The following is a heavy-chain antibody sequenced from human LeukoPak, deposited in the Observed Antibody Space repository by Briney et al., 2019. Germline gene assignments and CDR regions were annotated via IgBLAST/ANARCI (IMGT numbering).Heavy chain of an antibody. CDR1: GGSISSYY. D-gene: IGHD6-13*01. CDR3: ARDGAGGSSSWYWQGYFDY. V-gene: IGHV4-4*07. CDR2: IYTSGST. Sequence: PSETLSLTCTVSGGSISSYYWSWNRQPAGKGLEWIGRIYTSGSTNYNPSLKSRVTMSVDTSKNQFSLKLSSVTAADTAVYYCARDGAGGSSSWYWQGYFDYWGQGTLVTVSS. J-gene: IGHJ4*02.